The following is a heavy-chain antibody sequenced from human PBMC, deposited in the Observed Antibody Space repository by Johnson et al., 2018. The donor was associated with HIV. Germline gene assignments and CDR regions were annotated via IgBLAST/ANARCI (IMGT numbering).Heavy chain of an antibody. J-gene: IGHJ3*02. D-gene: IGHD1-26*01. CDR2: ISYDGSKT. CDR1: GIIFSHYG. CDR3: ARDVDTGGDTGALDI. Sequence: VQLVESGGGVVQPGRSLRLSCAVSGIIFSHYGMHWVRQAPGKGLEWVALISYDGSKTYYVDSVKGRFTVSRDNAKNSLYLQMNSLRLEDTAVYFCARDVDTGGDTGALDIWGQGTMVTVSS. V-gene: IGHV3-30*03.